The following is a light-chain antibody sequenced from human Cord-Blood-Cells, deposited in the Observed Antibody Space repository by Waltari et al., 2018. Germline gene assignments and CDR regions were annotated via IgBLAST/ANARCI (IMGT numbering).Light chain of an antibody. CDR3: AAWDDSLNGWV. CDR2: SNN. V-gene: IGLV1-44*01. J-gene: IGLJ3*02. CDR1: SSNIGSNT. Sequence: QSVLTQPPSASGTPGQRVTIPCSGSSSNIGSNTVNWYQQLPGTAPKLLIYSNNQRPAGVPDRVSGSKSGTSAYLAISGLQSEDEADYYCAAWDDSLNGWVFGGGTKLTVL.